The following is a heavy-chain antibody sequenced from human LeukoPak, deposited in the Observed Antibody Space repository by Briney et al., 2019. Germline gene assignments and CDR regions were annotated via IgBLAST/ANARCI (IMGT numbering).Heavy chain of an antibody. CDR1: GGSISSYY. V-gene: IGHV4-59*08. D-gene: IGHD2-15*01. CDR2: IYYSGST. J-gene: IGHJ2*01. CDR3: ARGDVVVVAATGWYFDL. Sequence: SETLSLTCTVSGGSISSYYWSWIRQPPGKGLEWIGYIYYSGSTYYNPSLKGRVTISVDTSKNQFSLKLSSVTAADTAVYYCARGDVVVVAATGWYFDLWGRGTLVTVSS.